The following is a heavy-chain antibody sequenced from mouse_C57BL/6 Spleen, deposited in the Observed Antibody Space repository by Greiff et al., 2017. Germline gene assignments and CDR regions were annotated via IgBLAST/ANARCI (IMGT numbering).Heavy chain of an antibody. CDR3: ARKGFYFDY. J-gene: IGHJ2*01. CDR2: IWSGGST. V-gene: IGHV2-2*01. Sequence: VQLQQSGPGLVQPSQSLSITCTVSGFSLTSYGVHWVRQSPGKGLEWLGVIWSGGSTDYKAAFISRLSISKDNSKSQVFFKMNRLQADDTAIYYCARKGFYFDYWGQGTTLTVSS. CDR1: GFSLTSYG.